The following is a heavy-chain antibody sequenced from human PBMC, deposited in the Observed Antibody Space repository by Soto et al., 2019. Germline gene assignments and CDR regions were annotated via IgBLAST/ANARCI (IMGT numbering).Heavy chain of an antibody. CDR2: ISSSSSYI. V-gene: IGHV3-21*01. Sequence: GGSLRLSCAASGFTFSSYSMNWVRQAPGKGLEWVSSISSSSSYIYYADSVKGRFTISRDNAKNSLYLQMNSLRAEDTAVHYCARDQLVDFGVVLNGMDVWGQGTTVTVSS. D-gene: IGHD3-3*01. CDR1: GFTFSSYS. J-gene: IGHJ6*02. CDR3: ARDQLVDFGVVLNGMDV.